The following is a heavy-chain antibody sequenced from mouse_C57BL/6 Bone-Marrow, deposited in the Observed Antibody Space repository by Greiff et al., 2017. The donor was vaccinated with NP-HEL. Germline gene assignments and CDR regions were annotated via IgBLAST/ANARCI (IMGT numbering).Heavy chain of an antibody. J-gene: IGHJ3*01. V-gene: IGHV2-2*01. D-gene: IGHD2-1*01. CDR1: GFSLTSYG. Sequence: QVQLKESGPGLVQPSQSLSITCTVSGFSLTSYGVHWVRQSPGKGLEWLGVIWSGGSTDYNAAFISRLSISKDNSKSQVFFKMNSLQADDTAIYYCARNWALIYYGNYGDFADWGQGTLVTVSA. CDR3: ARNWALIYYGNYGDFAD. CDR2: IWSGGST.